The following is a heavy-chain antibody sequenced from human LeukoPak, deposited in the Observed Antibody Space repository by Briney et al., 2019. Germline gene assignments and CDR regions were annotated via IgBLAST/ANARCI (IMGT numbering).Heavy chain of an antibody. D-gene: IGHD2-2*01. J-gene: IGHJ6*02. CDR1: GGTFSSYA. Sequence: SVKVSCKASGGTFSSYAISWVRQAPGQGLEWMGRIIPILGIANYAQKFQGRVTITADKSTSTAYMELSSLRSEDTAVYYCARDAYRDIVVVPADYYYYGMDVWGQGTTVSVSS. V-gene: IGHV1-69*04. CDR3: ARDAYRDIVVVPADYYYYGMDV. CDR2: IIPILGIA.